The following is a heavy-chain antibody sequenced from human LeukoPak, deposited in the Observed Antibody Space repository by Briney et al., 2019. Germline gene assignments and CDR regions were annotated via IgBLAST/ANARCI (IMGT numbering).Heavy chain of an antibody. CDR2: ISGSGGTT. Sequence: PGGSLRLSCAASGFTFSSFVLNWVRQAPGKGLEWVSTISGSGGTTYYADSVKDRFTISRDNSKNTLYLQMNSLRAEDTAVYYCVLRGGATDYWGQGTLVTVSS. V-gene: IGHV3-23*01. CDR3: VLRGGATDY. J-gene: IGHJ4*02. CDR1: GFTFSSFV. D-gene: IGHD3-16*01.